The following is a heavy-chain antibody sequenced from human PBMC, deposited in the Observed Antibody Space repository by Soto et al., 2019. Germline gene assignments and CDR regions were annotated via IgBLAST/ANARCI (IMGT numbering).Heavy chain of an antibody. CDR2: XSXXSXTX. V-gene: IGHV3-48*02. D-gene: IGHD3-10*01. Sequence: PGGSLRLSCAASGFSFNIYSINWVRQAPGKGLEXVSXXSXXSXTXXXAXXVRGRFTISRDNANSSLYLEMNSLRDEETALYYCARGSSWRRGPFDFWGQGTLVTVSS. CDR3: ARGSSWRRGPFDF. CDR1: GFSFNIYS. J-gene: IGHJ4*02.